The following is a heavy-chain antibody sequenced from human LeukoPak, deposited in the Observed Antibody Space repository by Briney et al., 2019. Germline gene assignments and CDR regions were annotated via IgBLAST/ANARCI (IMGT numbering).Heavy chain of an antibody. V-gene: IGHV4-31*03. D-gene: IGHD4-17*01. Sequence: PSETVSLTCTVSGGSISSGGYYWSWIRQHPGKGLEWIGYIYYSGSTYYNPSLKSRVTISVDTSKNQFSLKLSSVTAADTAVYYCARVLDYGDSREISDAFDIWGQGTMVTVSS. CDR1: GGSISSGGYY. CDR3: ARVLDYGDSREISDAFDI. CDR2: IYYSGST. J-gene: IGHJ3*02.